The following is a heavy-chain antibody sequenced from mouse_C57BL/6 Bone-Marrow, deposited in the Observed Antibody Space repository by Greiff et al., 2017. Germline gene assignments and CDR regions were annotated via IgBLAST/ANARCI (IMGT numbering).Heavy chain of an antibody. CDR1: GYTFTSYG. D-gene: IGHD2-3*01. Sequence: VKLQESGAELARPGASVKLSCKASGYTFTSYGISWVKQRTGQGLEWIGEIYPRSGHTYYNEKFKGKATLTADKSSSTAYMELRSLTSEDSAVXFCARWLLLHFDYWGQGTTLTVSS. J-gene: IGHJ2*01. CDR3: ARWLLLHFDY. V-gene: IGHV1-81*01. CDR2: IYPRSGHT.